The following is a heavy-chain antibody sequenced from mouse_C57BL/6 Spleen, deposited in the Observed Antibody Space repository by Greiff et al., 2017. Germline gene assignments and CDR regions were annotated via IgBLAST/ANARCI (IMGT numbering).Heavy chain of an antibody. CDR2: INPSNGVT. J-gene: IGHJ2*01. D-gene: IGHD1-1*02. Sequence: QVQLQQPGTELVKPGASVKLSCKASGYTFTSYWMHWVKQRPGQGLEWKGNINPSNGVTNYNEKFKSKATLSVDKSSSTAYMQHSSLTSEYSAVYYCARYGYLDCWGQGTTLTVSS. CDR1: GYTFTSYW. CDR3: ARYGYLDC. V-gene: IGHV1-53*01.